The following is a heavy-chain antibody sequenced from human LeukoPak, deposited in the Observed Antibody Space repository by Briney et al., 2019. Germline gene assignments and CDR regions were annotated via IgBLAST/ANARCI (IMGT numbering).Heavy chain of an antibody. Sequence: SQTLSLTCTVSGGSLSSAAYYWNWIRQHPGKGLEWIGYIYHSGITNYNPSLKSRVTISVDTSKNQFSLKLSSVTAADAAVYYCARDRGYSYGVDSWGQGTLVTVSS. CDR1: GGSLSSAAYY. D-gene: IGHD5-18*01. V-gene: IGHV4-31*03. J-gene: IGHJ4*02. CDR3: ARDRGYSYGVDS. CDR2: IYHSGIT.